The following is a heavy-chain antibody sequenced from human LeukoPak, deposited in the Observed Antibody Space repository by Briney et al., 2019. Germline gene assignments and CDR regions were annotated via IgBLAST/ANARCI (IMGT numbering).Heavy chain of an antibody. CDR1: GFTFSSYS. V-gene: IGHV3-21*01. Sequence: GGSLRLSCAASGFTFSSYSMNWVRQAPGKGLEGVSSVSSSSSYIYYADSVKGRFTISRDNAKNSLYLQMNSLRAEDTAVYYCARVADGWYGYYYYYMYVWGKGTTVTVSS. CDR3: ARVADGWYGYYYYYMYV. CDR2: VSSSSSYI. J-gene: IGHJ6*03. D-gene: IGHD6-19*01.